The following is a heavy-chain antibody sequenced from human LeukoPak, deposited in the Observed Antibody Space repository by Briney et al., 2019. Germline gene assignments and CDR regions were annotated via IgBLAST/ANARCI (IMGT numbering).Heavy chain of an antibody. CDR1: GFTFSTYA. J-gene: IGHJ6*02. CDR2: ISGSAGST. V-gene: IGHV3-23*01. CDR3: ARDNSGSYLTVYYYYGMDV. D-gene: IGHD1-26*01. Sequence: GGSLRLSCAASGFTFSTYAMSWVRQAPGKGLEWVSAISGSAGSTYSADPVKGRFTISRDNSMHTLYLQMNSLRAEDTAVYYCARDNSGSYLTVYYYYGMDVWGQGTTVTVSS.